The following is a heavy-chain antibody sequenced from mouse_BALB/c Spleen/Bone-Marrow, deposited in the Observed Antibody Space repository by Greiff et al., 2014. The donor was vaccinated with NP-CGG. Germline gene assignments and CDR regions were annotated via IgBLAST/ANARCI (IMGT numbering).Heavy chain of an antibody. D-gene: IGHD2-14*01. CDR2: ISDGGNYT. J-gene: IGHJ3*01. Sequence: VQLVESGGALVKPGGSLKLSCAASGFTFSDYFMYWVRQTPEKRLEWVATISDGGNYTCYPDSVKGRFTISRDNAKNNLHLQMNSLKSEDTAKYFCARDGDYRYAWFAFWGQGTLVTVSA. V-gene: IGHV5-4*02. CDR3: ARDGDYRYAWFAF. CDR1: GFTFSDYF.